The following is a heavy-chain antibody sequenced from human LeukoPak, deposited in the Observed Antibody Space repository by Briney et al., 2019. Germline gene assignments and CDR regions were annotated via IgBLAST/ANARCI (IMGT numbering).Heavy chain of an antibody. J-gene: IGHJ4*02. V-gene: IGHV4-59*08. CDR2: ISYSWTT. CDR3: GRQLETYGLAADY. Sequence: PSETLSLTCTVSRDFINRDFWSWVRQPPGTGLEGIGNISYSWTTNYSPSFKSRVTMSVATSKNQISLKLFSVTAADSAVYYCGRQLETYGLAADYWGQGTRVTVSS. D-gene: IGHD3/OR15-3a*01. CDR1: RDFINRDF.